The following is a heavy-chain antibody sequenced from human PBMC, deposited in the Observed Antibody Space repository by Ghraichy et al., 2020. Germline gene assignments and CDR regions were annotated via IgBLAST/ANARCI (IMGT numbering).Heavy chain of an antibody. CDR2: IDWDDDK. CDR1: GFSLSTSGMC. D-gene: IGHD4-17*01. Sequence: SGPTLVKPTQTLTLTCTFSGFSLSTSGMCVSWIRQPPGKALEWLALIDWDDDKYYSTSLKTRLTISKDTSKNQVVLTMTNMDPVDTATYYCARIPPDSNYGDYGWYFDLWGRGTLVTVSS. CDR3: ARIPPDSNYGDYGWYFDL. J-gene: IGHJ2*01. V-gene: IGHV2-70*01.